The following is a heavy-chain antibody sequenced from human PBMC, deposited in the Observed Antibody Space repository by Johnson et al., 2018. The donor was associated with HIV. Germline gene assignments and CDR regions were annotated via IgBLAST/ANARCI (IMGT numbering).Heavy chain of an antibody. Sequence: QVQLVESGGGVVQPGRSLRLSCAASGFTFSSYAMHWVRQAPGKGLEWVAVISYDGTNKYYADSVKGRFTISRDNSKNTLYLQMNSLRAEETAVYYCARDKRYCSGGSCHLGAFDIWGQGTMVTVSS. CDR3: ARDKRYCSGGSCHLGAFDI. CDR2: ISYDGTNK. CDR1: GFTFSSYA. D-gene: IGHD2-15*01. V-gene: IGHV3-30-3*01. J-gene: IGHJ3*02.